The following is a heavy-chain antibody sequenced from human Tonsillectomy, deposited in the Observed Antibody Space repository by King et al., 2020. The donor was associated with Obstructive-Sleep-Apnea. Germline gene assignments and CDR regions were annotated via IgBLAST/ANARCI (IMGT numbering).Heavy chain of an antibody. CDR3: ARTTAIEPPFDY. J-gene: IGHJ4*02. V-gene: IGHV4-39*06. CDR2: IYYSGST. D-gene: IGHD5-18*01. CDR1: GGSISSSSYY. Sequence: QLQESGPGLVKPSETLSLTCTVSGGSISSSSYYWGWIRQPPGKGLEWIGSIYYSGSTYYNPSLKSRVTISVDTSKNQFPLKLSSVTAADTAVYYCARTTAIEPPFDYWGQGTLVTVSS.